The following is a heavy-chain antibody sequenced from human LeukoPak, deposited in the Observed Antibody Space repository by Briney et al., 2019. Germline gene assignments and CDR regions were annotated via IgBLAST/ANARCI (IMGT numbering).Heavy chain of an antibody. V-gene: IGHV3-30*02. CDR3: ARDHWSIAAPSLGEYFDY. Sequence: GGSLRLSCAASGFTFSTYGMHWVRQAPGKGLEWVAFIRSDGINKYYADSVKGRFTISRDNSKSTLSLQMNSLRVEDTAIYYCARDHWSIAAPSLGEYFDYWGQGTLVTVSS. J-gene: IGHJ4*02. D-gene: IGHD6-6*01. CDR1: GFTFSTYG. CDR2: IRSDGINK.